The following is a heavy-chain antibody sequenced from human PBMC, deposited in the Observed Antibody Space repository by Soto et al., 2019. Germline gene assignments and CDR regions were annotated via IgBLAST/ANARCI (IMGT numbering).Heavy chain of an antibody. V-gene: IGHV3-48*01. D-gene: IGHD3-16*01. CDR2: ISSSSSVI. J-gene: IGHJ6*03. CDR3: AIDLSWGSNRHYYMAV. Sequence: PGGALRLSCATSGFILSDCAMNWVRQAPGKGLEWVSYISSSSSVIDYADSVKGRFTVSRDNARNSLYLQMNSLRAEDTAVYYCAIDLSWGSNRHYYMAVCGRRTTVPGSS. CDR1: GFILSDCA.